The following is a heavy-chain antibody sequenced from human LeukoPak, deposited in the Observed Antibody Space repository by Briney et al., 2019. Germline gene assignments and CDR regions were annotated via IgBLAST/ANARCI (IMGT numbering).Heavy chain of an antibody. D-gene: IGHD3-16*02. CDR1: GFTFSSYQ. CDR2: ISASGDTI. CDR3: AGYTDY. V-gene: IGHV3-48*03. J-gene: IGHJ4*02. Sequence: PAGSLRLSCAASGFTFSSYQMNWVRQAPGKGLEWVSYISASGDTIFYADSVKGRFTISRDNAKNSLYLQMNSLRAEDTAVYYCAGYTDYWGQETLVTVSS.